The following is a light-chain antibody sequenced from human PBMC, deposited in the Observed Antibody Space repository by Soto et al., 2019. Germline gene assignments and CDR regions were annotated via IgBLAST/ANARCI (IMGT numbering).Light chain of an antibody. CDR2: DNN. J-gene: IGLJ1*01. CDR1: SSNIGSNT. CDR3: GTWDSSLSAGV. V-gene: IGLV1-51*01. Sequence: QSVLTQPPSASGTPGQRVTISCSGSSSNIGSNTVNWYQQLPGTAPKLLIYDNNKRPSGIPDRFSGSKSGTSATLGITGLQTGDEADYYCGTWDSSLSAGVFGTGTKLTVL.